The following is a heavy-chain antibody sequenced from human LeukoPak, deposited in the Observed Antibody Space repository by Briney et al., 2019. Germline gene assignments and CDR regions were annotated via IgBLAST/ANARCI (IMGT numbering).Heavy chain of an antibody. CDR1: GYTFTSYA. J-gene: IGHJ4*02. Sequence: ASVKVSCKASGYTFTSYAMNWVRQAPGQGLEWMGWINTNTGNPTYAQGFTGRFVFSLDTSVSTAYLQISSLKAEDTAVYYCAKSYVDTAMVSVGYFDYWGQGTQVTVSS. CDR2: INTNTGNP. D-gene: IGHD5-18*01. V-gene: IGHV7-4-1*02. CDR3: AKSYVDTAMVSVGYFDY.